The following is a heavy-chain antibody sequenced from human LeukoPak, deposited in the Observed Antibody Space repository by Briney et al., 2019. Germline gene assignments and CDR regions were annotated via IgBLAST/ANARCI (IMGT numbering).Heavy chain of an antibody. V-gene: IGHV3-23*01. CDR3: PKDVFVGGAGYGMDV. J-gene: IGHJ6*02. Sequence: GGSLRLSCAASGFTFSSYAMSWVRQAPGKGLEWVSGISGSGGSTYYADSVKGRFTISRDNSKNTLYLQMNSLRAEDTALYYCPKDVFVGGAGYGMDVWGQGTTAIVSS. D-gene: IGHD3-16*01. CDR2: ISGSGGST. CDR1: GFTFSSYA.